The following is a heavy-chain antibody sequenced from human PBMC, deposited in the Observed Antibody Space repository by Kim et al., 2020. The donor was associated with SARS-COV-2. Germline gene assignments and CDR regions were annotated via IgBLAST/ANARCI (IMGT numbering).Heavy chain of an antibody. Sequence: TNYNPSLNSRVTISVDTSKNPFSLKLSSVTAADTAVYYCASGGDYGGLDYWGQGTLVTVSS. D-gene: IGHD3-16*01. J-gene: IGHJ4*02. CDR3: ASGGDYGGLDY. V-gene: IGHV4-59*09. CDR2: T.